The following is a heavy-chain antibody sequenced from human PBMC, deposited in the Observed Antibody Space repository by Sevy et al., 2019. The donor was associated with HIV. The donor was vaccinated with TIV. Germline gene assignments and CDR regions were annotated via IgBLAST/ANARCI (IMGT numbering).Heavy chain of an antibody. CDR2: IKQDGSEK. CDR3: ARDGYCSSTSCYMLPRKYYYYYYMYV. J-gene: IGHJ6*03. CDR1: GFTFSSYW. D-gene: IGHD2-2*03. V-gene: IGHV3-7*03. Sequence: GGSLRLSCAASGFTFSSYWMSWVRQAPGKGLEWVANIKQDGSEKYYVDSVKGRFTISRDNAKKSLYLQMNSLRAEETALYYCARDGYCSSTSCYMLPRKYYYYYYMYVWGKGTRVTVSS.